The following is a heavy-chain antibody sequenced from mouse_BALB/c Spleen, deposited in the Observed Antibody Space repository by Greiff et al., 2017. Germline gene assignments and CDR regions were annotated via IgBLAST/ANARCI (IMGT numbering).Heavy chain of an antibody. CDR1: GYTFTSYW. Sequence: VQLQHPGAELVRPGASVKLSCKASGYTFTSYWMNWVKQRPGQGLEWIGMIDPSDSETHYNQTFKDKATLTVDKSSSTAYMQLSSLTSEDSAVYYCAREEEEDVWGQGTTLTVSS. J-gene: IGHJ2*01. CDR3: AREEEEDV. V-gene: IGHV1-61*01. CDR2: IDPSDSET.